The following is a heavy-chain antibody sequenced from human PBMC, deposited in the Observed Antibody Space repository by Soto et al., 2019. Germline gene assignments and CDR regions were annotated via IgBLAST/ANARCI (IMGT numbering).Heavy chain of an antibody. V-gene: IGHV1-69*12. CDR2: IIPVFGTA. Sequence: QVQLVQSGAEVKRPGSSVKVSCKASGATLDTFINFGITWVRRAPGQGLEWMGGIIPVFGTAHYAQEFQGRLTISADESTRTAYMALSGLRSEDTAVYYCARGAATKIVVVMYDCLELWGQGTMVTISS. J-gene: IGHJ3*01. CDR1: GATLDTFINFG. D-gene: IGHD3-22*01. CDR3: ARGAATKIVVVMYDCLEL.